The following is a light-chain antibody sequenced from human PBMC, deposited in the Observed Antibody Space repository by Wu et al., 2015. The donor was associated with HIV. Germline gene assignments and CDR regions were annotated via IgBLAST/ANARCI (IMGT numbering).Light chain of an antibody. CDR1: QSISNY. J-gene: IGKJ4*01. CDR3: QHYNSYPPT. CDR2: RAS. Sequence: DIQMTQSPSTLPASVGDRVTITCRASQSISNYLAWYQQKPGKAPNLLIHRASSLQSGVQSRFSGSGSGTEFTLTISSLQPDDFATYFCQHYNSYPPTFGGGTKVEIK. V-gene: IGKV1-5*03.